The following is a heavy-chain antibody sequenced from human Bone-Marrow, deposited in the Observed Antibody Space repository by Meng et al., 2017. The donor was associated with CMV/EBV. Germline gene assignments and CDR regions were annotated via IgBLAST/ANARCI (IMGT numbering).Heavy chain of an antibody. Sequence: ASVKVSCKASGYIFTDYYIHWVRQAPGQGLEWMGWINPKSGGTKYAQKFQGGVTMTRDTSITTAYMELSRLGSDDTAVYYCARGNCNYADAFDIWGQGTMVTVSS. D-gene: IGHD1-7*01. CDR3: ARGNCNYADAFDI. CDR2: INPKSGGT. V-gene: IGHV1-2*02. J-gene: IGHJ3*02. CDR1: GYIFTDYY.